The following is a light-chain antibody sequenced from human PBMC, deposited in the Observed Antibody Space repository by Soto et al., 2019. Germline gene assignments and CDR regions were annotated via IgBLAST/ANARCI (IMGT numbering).Light chain of an antibody. V-gene: IGKV1-6*01. J-gene: IGKJ1*01. CDR2: AAS. CDR3: LQYYGYPRT. Sequence: AIQMTQSPSSLSASVGDRVTITCRASQDIRHDLGWYQQRPGKAPKLLIYAASTLQSGLPSRFSGSGSGTDFTLTITSLQPDDFATYYCLQYYGYPRTFGQGTKVEVK. CDR1: QDIRHD.